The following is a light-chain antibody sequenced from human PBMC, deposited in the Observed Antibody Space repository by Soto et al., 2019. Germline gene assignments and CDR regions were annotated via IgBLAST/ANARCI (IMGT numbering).Light chain of an antibody. CDR2: GAS. J-gene: IGKJ3*01. V-gene: IGKV3-20*01. CDR3: QQYGSSPPLT. CDR1: QSVSSSY. Sequence: EIVLTQSPGTLSLSPGERATLSCRASQSVSSSYLACYQQKPGQAPRLLIYGASSRATGIPDRFSGSGSGTDFTLTISRLEPEDFAVYYCQQYGSSPPLTFGPGTKVDIK.